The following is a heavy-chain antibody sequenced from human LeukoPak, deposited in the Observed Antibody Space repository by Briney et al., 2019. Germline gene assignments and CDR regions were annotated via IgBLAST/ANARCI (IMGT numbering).Heavy chain of an antibody. D-gene: IGHD1-14*01. CDR1: GDSLSNNTAA. J-gene: IGHJ4*02. Sequence: SQTLSLTCAISGDSLSNNTAACNSVSQSPSGGLEWLGRTYYRSKWYNDFEVFVRGRITIDADTSENQFSVQLTSVTPEETAVYYCGRGNRLRVWGQGTLVTVSS. V-gene: IGHV6-1*01. CDR3: GRGNRLRV. CDR2: TYYRSKWYN.